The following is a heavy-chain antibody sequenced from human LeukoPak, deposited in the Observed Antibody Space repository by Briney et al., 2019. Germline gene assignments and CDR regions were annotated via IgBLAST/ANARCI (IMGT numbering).Heavy chain of an antibody. Sequence: GGSLRLSCAASGFTFSSYGMNWVRQAPGKELEWVSYISSSSSTIYYADSVKGRFTISRDNAKNSLYLLMSSLRAEDTALYYCARDRDDFWSGSPDYWGQGTLVTVSS. CDR1: GFTFSSYG. V-gene: IGHV3-48*01. CDR3: ARDRDDFWSGSPDY. D-gene: IGHD3-3*01. J-gene: IGHJ4*02. CDR2: ISSSSSTI.